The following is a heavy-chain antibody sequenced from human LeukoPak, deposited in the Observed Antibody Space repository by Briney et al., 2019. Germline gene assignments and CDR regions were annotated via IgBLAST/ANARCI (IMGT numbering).Heavy chain of an antibody. CDR2: LIPIFGTA. V-gene: IGHV1-69*13. CDR3: ARGYYDSSGYYYLRFDY. D-gene: IGHD3-22*01. J-gene: IGHJ4*02. CDR1: GGTLSSYA. Sequence: ASVKVSCKASGGTLSSYAISWVRQAPGQGLEWMGGLIPIFGTANYAQKFQGRVTITADESTSTAYMELSSLRSEDTAVYYCARGYYDSSGYYYLRFDYWGQGTLVTVSS.